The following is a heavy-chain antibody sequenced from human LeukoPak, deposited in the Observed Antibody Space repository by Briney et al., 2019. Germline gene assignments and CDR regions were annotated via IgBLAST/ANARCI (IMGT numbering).Heavy chain of an antibody. CDR3: ARGDYLYYFDY. V-gene: IGHV4-31*03. CDR2: IYYSGST. Sequence: TLSLTCTVSGGSISSGGYYWSWIRQHPGKGLEWIGYIYYSGSTYYNPSLKSRVTISVDTSKNQFSLKLSSVTAADTAVYYCARGDYLYYFDYWGQGTLVTVSS. D-gene: IGHD4-17*01. J-gene: IGHJ4*02. CDR1: GGSISSGGYY.